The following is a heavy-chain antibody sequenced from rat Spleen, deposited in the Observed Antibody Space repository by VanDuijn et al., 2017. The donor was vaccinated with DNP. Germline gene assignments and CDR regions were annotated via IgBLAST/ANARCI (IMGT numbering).Heavy chain of an antibody. Sequence: EVQLVESGGGLVQPGGSLKLSCAASGFTFSDYNMAWVRQAPKKGLQWVATIIYDGSTTYYRDSMKGRFTISRDNAKTTLHLQMDSLRSEDTATYYCARQSGAHYLDYWGQGVMVTVSS. D-gene: IGHD4-3*01. J-gene: IGHJ2*01. V-gene: IGHV5-7*01. CDR3: ARQSGAHYLDY. CDR2: IIYDGSTT. CDR1: GFTFSDYN.